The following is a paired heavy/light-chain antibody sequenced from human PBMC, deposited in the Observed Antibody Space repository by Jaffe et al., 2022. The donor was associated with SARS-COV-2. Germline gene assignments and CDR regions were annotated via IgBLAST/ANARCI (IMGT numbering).Heavy chain of an antibody. D-gene: IGHD6-13*01. J-gene: IGHJ4*02. CDR2: ISWNSGSI. Sequence: EVQLVESGGGLVQPGRSLRLSCAASGFTFDDYAMHWVRQAPGKGLEWVSGISWNSGSIGYADSVKGRFTISRDNAKNSLYLQMNSLRAEDTALYYCAKEQYSSSWYMDTNFDYWGQGTLVTVSS. V-gene: IGHV3-9*01. CDR3: AKEQYSSSWYMDTNFDY. CDR1: GFTFDDYA.
Light chain of an antibody. CDR1: SSDVGGYNY. Sequence: QSALTQPPSASGSPGQSVTISCTGTSSDVGGYNYVSWYQQHPGKAPKLMIYEVSKRPSGVPDRFSGSKSGNTASLTVSGLQAEDEADYYCSSYAGSNNPRFGGGTKLTVL. CDR3: SSYAGSNNPR. CDR2: EVS. V-gene: IGLV2-8*01. J-gene: IGLJ2*01.